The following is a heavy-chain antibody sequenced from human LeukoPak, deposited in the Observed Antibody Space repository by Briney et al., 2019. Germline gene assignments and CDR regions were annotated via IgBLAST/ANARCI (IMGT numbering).Heavy chain of an antibody. J-gene: IGHJ4*02. CDR3: AREVSGSSFFDY. D-gene: IGHD1-26*01. CDR2: INSDGSST. Sequence: PGGSLRLSCAASGFTFSRYWMHWVRQAPGKGLVWVSHINSDGSSTSYADSVKGRSTISRDNAKDTLYLQMNSLRAEDTAVYYYAREVSGSSFFDYWGQGTLVTVSS. V-gene: IGHV3-74*01. CDR1: GFTFSRYW.